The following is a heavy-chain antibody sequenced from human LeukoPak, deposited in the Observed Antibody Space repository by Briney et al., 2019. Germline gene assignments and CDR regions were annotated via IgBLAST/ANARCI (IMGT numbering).Heavy chain of an antibody. V-gene: IGHV4-34*01. Sequence: PSETLSLTCAVYGGSFSGYYWSWIRQPPGKGLEWIGEINHSGSTNYNPSLKSRVTISVDTSKNQFSLKLSSVTAADTAVYYCAIEGYSPYSAEYFQHWSQGTLVTVSS. CDR3: AIEGYSPYSAEYFQH. CDR1: GGSFSGYY. CDR2: INHSGST. J-gene: IGHJ1*01. D-gene: IGHD6-13*01.